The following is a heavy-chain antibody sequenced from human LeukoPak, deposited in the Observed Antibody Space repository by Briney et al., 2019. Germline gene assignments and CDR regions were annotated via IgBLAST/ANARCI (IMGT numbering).Heavy chain of an antibody. CDR2: IYSGGST. V-gene: IGHV3-66*01. CDR3: ARGSSGSYGELYFDY. CDR1: GFTVSSNY. J-gene: IGHJ4*02. D-gene: IGHD1-26*01. Sequence: SGGSLRLSCAASGFTVSSNYMSWVRQAPGKGLEWVSVIYSGGSTYYADSVKGRFTISRDNSKNTLYLQMNSLRAEDRAVYYCARGSSGSYGELYFDYWGQGTLVTVSS.